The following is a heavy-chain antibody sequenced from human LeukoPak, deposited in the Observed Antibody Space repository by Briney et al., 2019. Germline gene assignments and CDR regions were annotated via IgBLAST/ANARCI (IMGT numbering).Heavy chain of an antibody. D-gene: IGHD4-17*01. J-gene: IGHJ4*02. CDR2: IKGDGSRT. V-gene: IGHV3-74*01. CDR3: ARESASDDYGAYDY. CDR1: GFXFSTYW. Sequence: PGGSLRLSCAASGFXFSTYWIHWVRQAPGKGLVWVARIKGDGSRTSYADSVKGRFTISRDNAKNTLYLQMNSLRAEDTAVYYCARESASDDYGAYDYWGQGTLVAVSS.